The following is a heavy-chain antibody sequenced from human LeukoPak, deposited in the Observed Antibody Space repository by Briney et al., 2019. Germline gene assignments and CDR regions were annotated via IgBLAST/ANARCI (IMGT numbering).Heavy chain of an antibody. CDR3: ARGRKGYCSGGSCYVF. V-gene: IGHV1-8*02. D-gene: IGHD2-15*01. Sequence: ASVKVSCKASGGTFSSYAISWVRQAPGQGLEWMGWMNPNSGNTGYAQKFQGRVTMTRNTSISTAYMELSSLRSEDTAVYYCARGRKGYCSGGSCYVFWGQGTMVTVSS. CDR1: GGTFSSYA. CDR2: MNPNSGNT. J-gene: IGHJ3*01.